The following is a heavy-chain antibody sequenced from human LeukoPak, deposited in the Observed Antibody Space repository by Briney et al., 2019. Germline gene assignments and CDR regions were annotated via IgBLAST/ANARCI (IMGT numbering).Heavy chain of an antibody. Sequence: GGSLRLSCAASGFTFSSYSMNWVRQAPGKGLEWVSYISSSSSTIYYADSVKGRFTISRDNAKNSLYLQMNSLRAEDTAVYYCARERSALWFGDLPGAFDIWGQGTMVTVSS. CDR2: ISSSSSTI. D-gene: IGHD3-10*01. CDR1: GFTFSSYS. J-gene: IGHJ3*02. CDR3: ARERSALWFGDLPGAFDI. V-gene: IGHV3-48*01.